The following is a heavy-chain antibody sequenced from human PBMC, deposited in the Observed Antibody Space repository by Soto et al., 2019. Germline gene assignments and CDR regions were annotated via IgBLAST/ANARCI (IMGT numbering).Heavy chain of an antibody. Sequence: LRLSCAASGFTFSGYSMNWVRQPPGKALEWLALIDWDDDKYYSTSLKTRLTISKDTSKDQVVLTMTNMDPVDTATYYCARFSRYRPYYGMDVWGQGTTVTVSS. CDR3: ARFSRYRPYYGMDV. D-gene: IGHD5-18*01. V-gene: IGHV2-70*20. J-gene: IGHJ6*02. CDR2: IDWDDDK. CDR1: GFTFSGYS.